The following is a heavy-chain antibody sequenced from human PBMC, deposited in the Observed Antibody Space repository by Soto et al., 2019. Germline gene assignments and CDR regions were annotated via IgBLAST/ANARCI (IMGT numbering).Heavy chain of an antibody. J-gene: IGHJ4*02. CDR2: IIPILGIA. D-gene: IGHD3-10*01. CDR3: ARVSGSRAAGDY. Sequence: VQLVQSGAEVKKPGSSVKVSCKASGGTFSSYTISWVRQAPGQGLEWMGRIIPILGIANYAQKFQGRVTITADKSTSTAYMELSSLRSEDTAVYYCARVSGSRAAGDYWGQGTLVTVSS. V-gene: IGHV1-69*02. CDR1: GGTFSSYT.